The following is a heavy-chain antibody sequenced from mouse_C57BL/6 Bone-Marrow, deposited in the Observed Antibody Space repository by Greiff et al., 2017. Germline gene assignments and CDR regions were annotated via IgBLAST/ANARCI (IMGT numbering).Heavy chain of an antibody. CDR2: IDPETGGT. J-gene: IGHJ2*01. CDR1: GYTFTDYE. D-gene: IGHD2-4*01. V-gene: IGHV1-15*01. CDR3: TRFDYDGDY. Sequence: VQLVESGAELVRPGASVTLSCKASGYTFTDYEMHWVKQTPVHGLEWIGAIDPETGGTAYNQKFKGKAILTADKSSSTAYMELRSLTSEDSAVYYCTRFDYDGDYWGQGTTLTVSS.